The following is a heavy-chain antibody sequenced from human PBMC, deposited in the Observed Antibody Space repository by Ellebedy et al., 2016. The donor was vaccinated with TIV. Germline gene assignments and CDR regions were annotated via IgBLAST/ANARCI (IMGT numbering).Heavy chain of an antibody. D-gene: IGHD5-12*01. CDR3: AKDIEGSGYDGPDAFDI. J-gene: IGHJ3*02. Sequence: PGGSLRLSCAASGFTFSSYAMHWVRQAPGKGLEWVAVISYDGSNKYYADSVKGRFTISRDNSKNTLYLQMNSLRAEDTAVYYCAKDIEGSGYDGPDAFDIWGQGTMVTVSS. CDR2: ISYDGSNK. V-gene: IGHV3-30-3*02. CDR1: GFTFSSYA.